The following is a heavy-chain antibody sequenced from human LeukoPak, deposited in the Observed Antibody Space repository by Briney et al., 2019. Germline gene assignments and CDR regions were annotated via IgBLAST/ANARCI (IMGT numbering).Heavy chain of an antibody. J-gene: IGHJ4*02. CDR2: IYSGGST. CDR3: ARTDILTGTIDC. D-gene: IGHD3-9*01. CDR1: GFTVSSNY. Sequence: GGSLRLSCAASGFTVSSNYMSWVRQAPGKGLEWVSVIYSGGSTYYADSVKGRFTISRDNSKNTLYLQMNSLRAEDTAVYYCARTDILTGTIDCWGQGTLVTVSS. V-gene: IGHV3-66*01.